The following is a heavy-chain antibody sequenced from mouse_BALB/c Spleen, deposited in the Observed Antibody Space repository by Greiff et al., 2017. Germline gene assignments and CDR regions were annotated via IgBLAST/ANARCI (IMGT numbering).Heavy chain of an antibody. D-gene: IGHD1-1*01. Sequence: QVQLQQSGAELMKPGASVKISCKATGYTFSSYWIEWVKQRPGHGLEWIGEILPGSGSTNYNEKFKGKATFTADTSSNTAYMQLSSLTSEDSAVYYCARRRTTGYFDVWGAGTTVTVSS. J-gene: IGHJ1*01. CDR1: GYTFSSYW. CDR2: ILPGSGST. V-gene: IGHV1-9*01. CDR3: ARRRTTGYFDV.